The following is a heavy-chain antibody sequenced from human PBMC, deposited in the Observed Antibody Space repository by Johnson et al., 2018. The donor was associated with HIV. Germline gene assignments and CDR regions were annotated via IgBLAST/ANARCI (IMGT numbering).Heavy chain of an antibody. CDR3: AKVKLELRYGAFDI. Sequence: QVQLVESGGGVVQPGGSLRLSCAASGFTFRSYGMHWVRQAPGKGLEWVAFIRYDGSNKYYADSVKGRFTISRDNSKNTLYLQMNSLRAEDTAVYYCAKVKLELRYGAFDIWGQGTMVTVSS. J-gene: IGHJ3*02. D-gene: IGHD1-7*01. CDR2: IRYDGSNK. V-gene: IGHV3-30*02. CDR1: GFTFRSYG.